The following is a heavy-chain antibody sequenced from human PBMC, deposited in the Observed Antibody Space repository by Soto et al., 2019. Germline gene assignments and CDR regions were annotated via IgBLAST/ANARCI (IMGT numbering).Heavy chain of an antibody. CDR1: GYTLTELS. CDR3: VPDLWFGELIVPIPDDY. Sequence: GASVKVSCKVSGYTLTELSMHWVRQAPGKGHEWVGGFDPEDGETIYAQKFQGRVTMTEDTSTDTAYMELNSLRSEDTAVYYCVPDLWFGELIVPIPDDYWGQGTLVTVSS. V-gene: IGHV1-24*01. CDR2: FDPEDGET. D-gene: IGHD3-10*01. J-gene: IGHJ4*02.